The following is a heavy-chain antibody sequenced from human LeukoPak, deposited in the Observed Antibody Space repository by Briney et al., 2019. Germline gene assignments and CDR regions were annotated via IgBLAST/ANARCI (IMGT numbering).Heavy chain of an antibody. CDR1: GGTFSSYA. CDR3: AGGLVPGGIRGYYYYYMDV. Sequence: ASVKVSCKASGGTFSSYAISWVRQAPGQGLEWMGGIIPIFGTANYAQKFQGRVTITTDESTSTAYMELSSLRSEDTAVYYCAGGLVPGGIRGYYYYYMDVWGKGTTVTVSS. J-gene: IGHJ6*03. V-gene: IGHV1-69*05. CDR2: IIPIFGTA. D-gene: IGHD2-2*02.